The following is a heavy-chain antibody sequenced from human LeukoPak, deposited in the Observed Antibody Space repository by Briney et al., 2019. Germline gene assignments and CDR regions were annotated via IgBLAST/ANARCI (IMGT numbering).Heavy chain of an antibody. CDR1: GFTVSSNY. CDR2: IYSGGST. J-gene: IGHJ4*02. Sequence: GGSLRLSCAASGFTVSSNYMSWVRQAPGKGLEWVSVIYSGGSTHYADSVKGRFTISSDNSKNTLYLQMNSLRAEDPAVYYCAREAADYYGSGSYFDYWGQGTLVTVSS. CDR3: AREAADYYGSGSYFDY. V-gene: IGHV3-53*01. D-gene: IGHD3-10*01.